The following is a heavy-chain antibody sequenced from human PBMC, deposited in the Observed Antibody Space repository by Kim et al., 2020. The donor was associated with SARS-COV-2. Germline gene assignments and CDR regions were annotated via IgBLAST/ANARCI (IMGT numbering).Heavy chain of an antibody. J-gene: IGHJ4*02. Sequence: SETLSLTCAVYGGSFSGYYWSWIRQPPGKGLEWIGEINHSGSTNYNPSLKSRVTISVDTSKNQFSLKLSSVTAADTAVYYCARRFRGRPHFYYFDYWGQGTLVTVSS. CDR1: GGSFSGYY. CDR2: INHSGST. D-gene: IGHD6-25*01. V-gene: IGHV4-34*01. CDR3: ARRFRGRPHFYYFDY.